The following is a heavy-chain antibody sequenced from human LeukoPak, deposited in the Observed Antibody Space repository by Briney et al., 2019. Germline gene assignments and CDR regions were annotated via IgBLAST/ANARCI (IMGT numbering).Heavy chain of an antibody. J-gene: IGHJ4*02. CDR1: GGSIGSDY. V-gene: IGHV4-59*01. D-gene: IGHD3-22*01. CDR3: ARLSGYSSGHYYSDY. Sequence: PSETLSLTCTVSGGSIGSDYWSWIRQPPGKGLEWIGYIYYRGSTNYNPSLKGRVTISVDTSKNQFSLKLSSVTAADTAVYYCARLSGYSSGHYYSDYWGQGTLVTVSS. CDR2: IYYRGST.